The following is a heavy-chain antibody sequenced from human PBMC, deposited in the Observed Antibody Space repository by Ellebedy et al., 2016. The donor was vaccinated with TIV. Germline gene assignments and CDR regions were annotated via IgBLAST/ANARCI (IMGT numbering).Heavy chain of an antibody. V-gene: IGHV1-46*01. D-gene: IGHD5-12*01. Sequence: ASVKVSXKASRYTFTSYYMHWVRQAPGQGLEWMGIINPSGGSTSYAQKFQGRVTMTRDTSTSTVYMELSSLRSEDTAVYYCARDSSGYESDYWGQGTLVTVSS. CDR2: INPSGGST. J-gene: IGHJ4*02. CDR3: ARDSSGYESDY. CDR1: RYTFTSYY.